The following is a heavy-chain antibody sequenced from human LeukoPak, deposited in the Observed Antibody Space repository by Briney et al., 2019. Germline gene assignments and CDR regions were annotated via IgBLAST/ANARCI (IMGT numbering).Heavy chain of an antibody. CDR3: ARGLMTTVTTVTPGPPDDY. V-gene: IGHV1-8*01. CDR1: GYTFTSYD. D-gene: IGHD4-11*01. Sequence: ASVKVSCKASGYTFTSYDINWVRQATGQGLEWMGWMNPNSGNTGYAQKFQGRVTMTRDTSISTAYMELSSLRSEDTAVYYCARGLMTTVTTVTPGPPDDYWGQGTLVTVSS. J-gene: IGHJ4*02. CDR2: MNPNSGNT.